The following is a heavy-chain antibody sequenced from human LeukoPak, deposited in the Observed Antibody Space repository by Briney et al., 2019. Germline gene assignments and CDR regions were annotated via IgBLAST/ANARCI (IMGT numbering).Heavy chain of an antibody. J-gene: IGHJ4*02. CDR3: ARDPYGSGSFDY. V-gene: IGHV4-59*01. CDR2: IYYSGST. Sequence: SETLSLTCTVSGGSISSYYWSWIRQPPGKGLERIGYIYYSGSTNYNPSLKSRVTISVDTSKNQFSLKLSSVTAADTAVYYCARDPYGSGSFDYWGQGTLVTVSS. D-gene: IGHD3-10*01. CDR1: GGSISSYY.